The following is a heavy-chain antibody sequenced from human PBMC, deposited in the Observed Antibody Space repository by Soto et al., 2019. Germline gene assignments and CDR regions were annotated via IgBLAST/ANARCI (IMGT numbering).Heavy chain of an antibody. D-gene: IGHD5-12*01. CDR3: AKGYYSGYDLAYFDY. Sequence: GWSLRLSCAASVFSFDDYAMTWVRQATGKGLEWVSAISGSGDNTYYADSVKGRFTISRDNSRNTLYLQLNTLRAEDTALYYCAKGYYSGYDLAYFDYWGQGTLVTVSS. V-gene: IGHV3-23*01. CDR1: VFSFDDYA. CDR2: ISGSGDNT. J-gene: IGHJ4*02.